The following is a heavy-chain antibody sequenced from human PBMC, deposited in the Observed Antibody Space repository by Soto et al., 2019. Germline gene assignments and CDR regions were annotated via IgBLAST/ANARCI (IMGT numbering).Heavy chain of an antibody. CDR1: GGSFSGYF. Sequence: QVQLQQWGAGLLKPSETLSLTCAVYGGSFSGYFWTWVRQPPGKGLEWIGEINHSSTTNYNPSLKSRVTISVETSENQFSLNLSSVTAADSAVYYCARGRRYFDYWGQGTLVTVSS. V-gene: IGHV4-34*01. J-gene: IGHJ4*02. CDR3: ARGRRYFDY. CDR2: INHSSTT.